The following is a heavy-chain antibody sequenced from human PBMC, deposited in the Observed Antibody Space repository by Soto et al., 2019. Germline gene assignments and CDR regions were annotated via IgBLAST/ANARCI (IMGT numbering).Heavy chain of an antibody. V-gene: IGHV3-33*01. Sequence: GGSLILSCAASGFTFISYGMHWVRQAPGKGLEWVAVIWYDGSNKYYADSVKGRFTISRDNSKNTLYLQMNSLRAEDTAVYYCARGPYMGPTASMITFGGVIVYYIAYWGQGTLVTVSS. CDR2: IWYDGSNK. D-gene: IGHD3-16*02. CDR1: GFTFISYG. CDR3: ARGPYMGPTASMITFGGVIVYYIAY. J-gene: IGHJ4*02.